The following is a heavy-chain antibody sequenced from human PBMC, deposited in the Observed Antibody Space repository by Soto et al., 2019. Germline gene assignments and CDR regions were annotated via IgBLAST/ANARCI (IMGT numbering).Heavy chain of an antibody. CDR2: IFSSGST. CDR1: GGSINTFY. V-gene: IGHV4-4*07. CDR3: AREGSYSAYNFAPGLQLWSFDF. J-gene: IGHJ4*02. D-gene: IGHD5-12*01. Sequence: SETLSLTCTVSGGSINTFYWSWVRQPAGKGLEWIGRIFSSGSTSFNPSLESRVAMLVDTSKNHFSLNLSTVTAADMAVYYCAREGSYSAYNFAPGLQLWSFDFWGQGALVTVSS.